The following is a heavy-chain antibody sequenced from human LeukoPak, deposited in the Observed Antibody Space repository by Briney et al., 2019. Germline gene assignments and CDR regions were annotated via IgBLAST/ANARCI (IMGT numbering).Heavy chain of an antibody. CDR1: GVSVSTYY. V-gene: IGHV4-4*07. J-gene: IGHJ1*01. CDR2: IYTSGST. D-gene: IGHD3-22*01. Sequence: SETLSLTCTVSGVSVSTYYWSWIRQPAGKGLEWIGRIYTSGSTNYNSSLQSRVTMSVDTSKNQFSLNLSPVTAADTAVYYCARQVGSFTMMPWGQGTLVTVSS. CDR3: ARQVGSFTMMP.